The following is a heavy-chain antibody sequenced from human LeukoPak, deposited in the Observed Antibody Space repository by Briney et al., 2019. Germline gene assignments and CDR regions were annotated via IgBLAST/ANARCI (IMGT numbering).Heavy chain of an antibody. CDR2: IIPIFGTA. J-gene: IGHJ4*02. CDR1: GYTFTSYG. CDR3: ARGYSSGSATDY. D-gene: IGHD6-19*01. V-gene: IGHV1-69*05. Sequence: SVKVSCKTSGYTFTSYGISWVRQAPGQGLEWMGRIIPIFGTANYAQKFQGRVTITTDESTSTAYMELSSLRSEDTAVYHCARGYSSGSATDYWGQGTLVTVSS.